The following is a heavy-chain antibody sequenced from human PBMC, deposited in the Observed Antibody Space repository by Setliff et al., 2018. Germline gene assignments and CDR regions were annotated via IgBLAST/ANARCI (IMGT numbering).Heavy chain of an antibody. CDR3: ARHGSSGKFDASDI. D-gene: IGHD3-10*01. J-gene: IGHJ3*02. CDR1: GYTFGAHY. V-gene: IGHV1-18*04. CDR2: INPNNGNT. Sequence: ASVKVSCKASGYTFGAHYIHWVRQAPGQGFEWMGWINPNNGNTDYARKFQGRVTMTTDTSTSTAYMELRSLTSDDTAVYYCARHGSSGKFDASDIWGQGTMVTVSS.